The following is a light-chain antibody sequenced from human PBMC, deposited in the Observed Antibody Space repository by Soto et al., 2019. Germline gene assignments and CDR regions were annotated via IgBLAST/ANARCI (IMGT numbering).Light chain of an antibody. CDR1: SSDVGGYNY. J-gene: IGLJ2*01. CDR3: SSYTNRRTIV. CDR2: DVT. V-gene: IGLV2-14*01. Sequence: QSALTQPASVSGSPGQSITISCTGTSSDVGGYNYVSWYQQHPGKAPKLMIYDVTSRPSGVSNRFSGSKSGNTASLTISGLQAEDEADYYCSSYTNRRTIVFGGGTKVTVL.